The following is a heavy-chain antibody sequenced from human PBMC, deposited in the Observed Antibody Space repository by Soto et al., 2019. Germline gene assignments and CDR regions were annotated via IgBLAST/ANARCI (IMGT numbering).Heavy chain of an antibody. J-gene: IGHJ4*02. V-gene: IGHV4-4*07. CDR3: ARAKDVSPSE. CDR1: GDSFSTYY. Sequence: QVHLQESGPGLVKPSETLSLTCTVSGDSFSTYYWTWIRQPAGEGLEWIGRISTTGSTSYNPSLRSRVTMSVDTSKNQFSLKLTSVTAADTAVYYCARAKDVSPSEWGQGTLVTVSS. CDR2: ISTTGST.